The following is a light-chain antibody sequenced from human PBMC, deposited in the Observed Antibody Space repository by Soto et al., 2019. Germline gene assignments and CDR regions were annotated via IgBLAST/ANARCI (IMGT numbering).Light chain of an antibody. J-gene: IGKJ1*01. CDR1: HDIHNY. Sequence: DIQMTQSPSSLSASVGDRVTITCRASHDIHNYLAWFQQEPGKAPKSLIFAASRLHSGVPSRFSCSGSGTDFTLTISSLQPDDFATYDCQQYNTKPWTFGKGTKVEVE. CDR2: AAS. V-gene: IGKV1-16*01. CDR3: QQYNTKPWT.